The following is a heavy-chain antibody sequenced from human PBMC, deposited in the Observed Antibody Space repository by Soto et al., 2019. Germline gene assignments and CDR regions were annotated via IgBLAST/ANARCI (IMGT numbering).Heavy chain of an antibody. D-gene: IGHD3-22*01. J-gene: IGHJ4*02. CDR2: IKQDGSEK. CDR1: GFTFSSYW. Sequence: EVQLVESGGGLVQPGGSLRLSCAASGFTFSSYWMSWVRQAPGKGLEWVANIKQDGSEKYYVDSVKGRFTISRDNAKNSLYLQMNSLRAEDTAVYYCASQSYYYDSSGYFLFDYWGQGTLVTVSS. CDR3: ASQSYYYDSSGYFLFDY. V-gene: IGHV3-7*03.